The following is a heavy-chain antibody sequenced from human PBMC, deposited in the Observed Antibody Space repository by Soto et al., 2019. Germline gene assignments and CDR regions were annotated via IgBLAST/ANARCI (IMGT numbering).Heavy chain of an antibody. CDR1: GFTFSSYA. D-gene: IGHD7-27*01. CDR2: ISWNSGSI. J-gene: IGHJ2*01. V-gene: IGHV3-9*01. CDR3: AKDTRLGYWYFDL. Sequence: GGSLRLSCAASGFTFSSYAMSWVRQAPGKGLEWVSGISWNSGSIGYADSVKGRFTISRDNAKNSLYLQMNSLRAEDTALYYCAKDTRLGYWYFDLWGRGTLVTVSS.